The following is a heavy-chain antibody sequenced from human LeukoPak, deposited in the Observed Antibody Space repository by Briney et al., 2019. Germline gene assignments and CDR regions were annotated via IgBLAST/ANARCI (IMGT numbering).Heavy chain of an antibody. Sequence: GGSLRLSCAASGFTFSSYGMHWVRQAPGKGLEWVAFIRYDGSNKYYADSVKGRFTISRDNSKNTLYLQMNSLRAEDTAVYYCAKTASCTNGVCYLIDYWGQGTLVTVSS. J-gene: IGHJ4*02. CDR1: GFTFSSYG. D-gene: IGHD2-8*01. CDR2: IRYDGSNK. CDR3: AKTASCTNGVCYLIDY. V-gene: IGHV3-30*02.